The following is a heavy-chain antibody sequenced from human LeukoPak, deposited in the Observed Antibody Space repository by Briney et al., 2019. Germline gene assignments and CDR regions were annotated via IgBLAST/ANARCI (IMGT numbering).Heavy chain of an antibody. CDR1: GGSISSGGYY. Sequence: SQTLSLTCTVSGGSISSGGYYWSWIRQHPGKGLEWIGYIYYSGSTYYTPSLKSRVTTSVDTCKNQFSLKLSSVTAADSAGYYCARPSKWNSLFDYWGQGTLVTVPS. D-gene: IGHD1-1*01. CDR3: ARPSKWNSLFDY. V-gene: IGHV4-31*03. CDR2: IYYSGST. J-gene: IGHJ4*02.